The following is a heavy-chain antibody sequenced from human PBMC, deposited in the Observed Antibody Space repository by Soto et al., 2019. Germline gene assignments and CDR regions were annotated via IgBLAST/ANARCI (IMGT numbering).Heavy chain of an antibody. CDR3: AKEKNFWSGTTAFDS. Sequence: EVQMLESGGDLVQPGGSLRLSCADSSFTFNMSAMSWVRQAPGKGLEWVSGISGSGGSTYYTDSVKGRFTISRDNSKYTLFLQMDRLGAEDTAVYYCAKEKNFWSGTTAFDSWGQGTLVTVSS. V-gene: IGHV3-23*01. CDR2: ISGSGGST. J-gene: IGHJ5*01. CDR1: SFTFNMSA. D-gene: IGHD3-3*01.